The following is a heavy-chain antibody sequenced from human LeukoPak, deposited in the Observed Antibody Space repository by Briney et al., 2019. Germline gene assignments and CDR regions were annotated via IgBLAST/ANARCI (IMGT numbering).Heavy chain of an antibody. CDR2: INPSGGST. CDR3: ARDSSNWSFDY. CDR1: GYRFTSYD. V-gene: IGHV1-46*01. D-gene: IGHD6-13*01. Sequence: GASVKVSCKASGYRFTSYDMHWVRQAPGQGLEWMGIINPSGGSTSYAQRFQGRVAMTRDTSTTTVYMEVNSLTSEDTAVYSCARDSSNWSFDYWGQGTLVTVSS. J-gene: IGHJ4*02.